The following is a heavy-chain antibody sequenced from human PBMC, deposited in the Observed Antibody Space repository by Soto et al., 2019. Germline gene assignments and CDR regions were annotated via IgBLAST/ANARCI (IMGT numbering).Heavy chain of an antibody. CDR1: GFTCSIYE. CDR2: ISSSGSTI. Sequence: GSVRLSCAASGFTCSIYERNWVRQAPWKGLEWVSYISSSGSTIYYADSVKGRFTISRDNAKNSLYLQMNSLRAEDTAVYYCARDFLDYWGQGTLVTVSS. CDR3: ARDFLDY. J-gene: IGHJ4*02. V-gene: IGHV3-48*03.